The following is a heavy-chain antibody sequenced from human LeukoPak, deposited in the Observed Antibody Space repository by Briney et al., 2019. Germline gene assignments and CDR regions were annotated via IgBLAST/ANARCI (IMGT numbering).Heavy chain of an antibody. CDR3: ATEGYGSGSYDH. J-gene: IGHJ4*02. CDR1: GFTFSSYA. CDR2: IKSKSEGGTI. V-gene: IGHV3-15*01. D-gene: IGHD3-10*01. Sequence: GGSLRLSCAASGFTFSSYAMSWVRQAPGKGLEWLGRIKSKSEGGTIYYAAPVKGRFTISRDDSKNTLYLQMNTLKTEDTAVYYCATEGYGSGSYDHWGQGTLVTVSS.